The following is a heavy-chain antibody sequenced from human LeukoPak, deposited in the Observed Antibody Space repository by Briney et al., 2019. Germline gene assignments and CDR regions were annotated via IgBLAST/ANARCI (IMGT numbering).Heavy chain of an antibody. Sequence: GGSLRLSCAASGFTFSSYGMHWVRPAPGKGLEWVAGISYDGSNKYYADSVKGRFNISRDNSKNTMYLQMNSLRAEDTAVYYCARGGLRSLEWLPYGGWGDYYYYGMDVWGQGTTVTVSS. CDR2: ISYDGSNK. CDR1: GFTFSSYG. V-gene: IGHV3-30*03. D-gene: IGHD3-3*01. CDR3: ARGGLRSLEWLPYGGWGDYYYYGMDV. J-gene: IGHJ6*02.